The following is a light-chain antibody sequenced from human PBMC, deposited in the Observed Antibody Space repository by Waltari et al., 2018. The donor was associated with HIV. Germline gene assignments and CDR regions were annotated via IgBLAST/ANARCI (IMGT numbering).Light chain of an antibody. Sequence: EIVLTQSPGTLSMSPGERAILPCRASQSVSSSQIAWYQQKRGQAPRLLIYGGSSRATGIPDRFSGSGSGTEFTLTISSLQSEDFALYYCQQYYDWPLTFGGGTKVEIK. J-gene: IGKJ4*01. V-gene: IGKV3D-15*01. CDR2: GGS. CDR3: QQYYDWPLT. CDR1: QSVSSSQ.